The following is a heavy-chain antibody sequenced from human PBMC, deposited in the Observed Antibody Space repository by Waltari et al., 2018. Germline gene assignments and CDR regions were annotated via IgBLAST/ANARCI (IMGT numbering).Heavy chain of an antibody. J-gene: IGHJ4*02. Sequence: QLQESGPRLVKPSETLSLTCSVSGGSLRRPWWSWIRQPAGKGREWIGRRDISGTTNKNPSLESRITVSLDTPKNQFSLKLTSVSAADTAVYYCARQATSWSGFDYWGPGIQVTVSS. D-gene: IGHD2-15*01. CDR3: ARQATSWSGFDY. CDR1: GGSLRRPW. V-gene: IGHV4-4*07. CDR2: RDISGTT.